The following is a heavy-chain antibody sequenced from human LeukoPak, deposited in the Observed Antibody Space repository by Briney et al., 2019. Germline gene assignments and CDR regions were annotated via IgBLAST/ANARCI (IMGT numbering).Heavy chain of an antibody. D-gene: IGHD2-2*01. CDR2: IIDTGRST. J-gene: IGHJ4*02. CDR1: GFTFRSYG. CDR3: AKDHCTSTNCFAGFDY. V-gene: IGHV3-23*01. Sequence: GGSLRLSCEASGFTFRSYGMSWVRQAPGKGLEWVSGIIDTGRSTFNIDSVKGRFTISRDNSKNTLYLQMNSLRAEDTAIYYCAKDHCTSTNCFAGFDYWGQGALVTVSS.